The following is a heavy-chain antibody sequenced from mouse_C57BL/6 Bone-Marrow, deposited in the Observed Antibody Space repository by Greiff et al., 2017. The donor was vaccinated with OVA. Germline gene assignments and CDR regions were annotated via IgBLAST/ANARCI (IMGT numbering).Heavy chain of an antibody. CDR2: IDPENGDT. CDR1: GFNIKDDY. Sequence: EVKLMESGAELVRPGASVKLSCTASGFNIKDDYMHWVKQRPEQGLEWIGWIDPENGDTEYASKFQGKATITADTSSNTAYLQLSSLTSEDTAVYYCTPYYSTTMDYWGQGTSVTVSS. J-gene: IGHJ4*01. CDR3: TPYYSTTMDY. D-gene: IGHD2-5*01. V-gene: IGHV14-4*01.